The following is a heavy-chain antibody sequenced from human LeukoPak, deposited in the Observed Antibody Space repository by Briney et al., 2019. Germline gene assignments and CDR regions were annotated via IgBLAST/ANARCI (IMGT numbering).Heavy chain of an antibody. CDR3: VRGPYGSGISNWFDP. V-gene: IGHV4-59*01. CDR1: DGAIAGYS. CDR2: IYYSGDT. D-gene: IGHD3-10*01. Sequence: SETLSLTCTVSDGAIAGYSWSWIRQPPGKGLEWIGYIYYSGDTNYNPSLQSRVTVSVDTSKNQFSLKLTSVTAVDTAVYYCVRGPYGSGISNWFDPWGQGTLVIVSS. J-gene: IGHJ5*02.